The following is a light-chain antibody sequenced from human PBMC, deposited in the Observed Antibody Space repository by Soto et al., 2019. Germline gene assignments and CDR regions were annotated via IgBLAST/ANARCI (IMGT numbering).Light chain of an antibody. V-gene: IGKV1-39*01. CDR3: QHSYSTPWT. CDR1: QSISSY. J-gene: IGKJ1*01. CDR2: AAS. Sequence: DIQMTQSPSSLSASVGDRVTITCRASQSISSYLNWYQQKPGKAPKLLIYAASSLQSGVPSRFSGSGSGTDFTPTISSLQPEDFATYYCQHSYSTPWTFGQGTKVEIK.